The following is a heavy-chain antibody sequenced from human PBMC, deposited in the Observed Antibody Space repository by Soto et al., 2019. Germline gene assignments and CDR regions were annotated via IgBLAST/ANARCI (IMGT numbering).Heavy chain of an antibody. CDR2: INPNSGGT. Sequence: ASVKVSCKASGYTFTGYYMHWVRQAPGQGLEWMGWINPNSGGTNYAQKFQGWVTMTRDTSISTAYMELSRLRSDDTAVYYCARDSTGGVRYYYGMDVWGQGTTVTVSS. CDR3: ARDSTGGVRYYYGMDV. V-gene: IGHV1-2*04. CDR1: GYTFTGYY. J-gene: IGHJ6*02. D-gene: IGHD3-16*01.